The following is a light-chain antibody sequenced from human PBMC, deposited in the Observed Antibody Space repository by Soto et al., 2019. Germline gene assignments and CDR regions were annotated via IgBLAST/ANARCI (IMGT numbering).Light chain of an antibody. CDR2: QVT. CDR3: SSYTGSTNYV. Sequence: QSVLTQPASVSGSPGQSITISCTGTSSDGGIYNYVSWYQQHPGKAPKLMIYQVTNRPSGVSNRFSGSKSGNTASLTISGLQAEDEADYYCSSYTGSTNYVFGTGTKVTVL. CDR1: SSDGGIYNY. J-gene: IGLJ1*01. V-gene: IGLV2-14*01.